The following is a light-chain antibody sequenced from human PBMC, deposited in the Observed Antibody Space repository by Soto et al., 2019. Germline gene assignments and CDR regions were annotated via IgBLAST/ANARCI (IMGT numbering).Light chain of an antibody. V-gene: IGKV3-11*01. CDR3: HQRSSWPRGT. Sequence: EIVLTQSPATLSLTLGESATLSCRASQSVSSYLAWYQQKPGQVPRLLLYDACNRATGVWARFSGSGYGTDFTLTISSLEPDDFAVYYCHQRSSWPRGTFGQGTKVDIK. CDR1: QSVSSY. CDR2: DAC. J-gene: IGKJ1*01.